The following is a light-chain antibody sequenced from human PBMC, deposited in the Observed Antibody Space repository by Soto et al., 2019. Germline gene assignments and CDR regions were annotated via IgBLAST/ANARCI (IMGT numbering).Light chain of an antibody. V-gene: IGKV3-15*01. J-gene: IGKJ4*01. CDR2: DAY. Sequence: EIIMTQSPATLSVSPGERVTLSCRASQGVGSTLAWYRQQPGQAPRLLIYDAYIRASGVPARFSGSGSGTEFTLTISGLQSEDVAVYFCQHYKTWPLAFGGGTKVAIK. CDR3: QHYKTWPLA. CDR1: QGVGST.